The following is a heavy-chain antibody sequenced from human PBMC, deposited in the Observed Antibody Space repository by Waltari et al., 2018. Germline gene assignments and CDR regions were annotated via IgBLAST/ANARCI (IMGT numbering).Heavy chain of an antibody. D-gene: IGHD2-2*01. CDR1: GGSSSGSY. V-gene: IGHV4-34*01. Sequence: QVQLHQWGAGLLKPSETLSLTCAVSGGSSSGSYWSWIRQPPGKGLEWIGEVDYSTSTNYNPSLASRVTVSIDTSKKRFSLKLTSVTAADTAVYYCARSPPAAAPIWGYDFWSQGSLVTVSS. J-gene: IGHJ4*02. CDR2: VDYSTST. CDR3: ARSPPAAAPIWGYDF.